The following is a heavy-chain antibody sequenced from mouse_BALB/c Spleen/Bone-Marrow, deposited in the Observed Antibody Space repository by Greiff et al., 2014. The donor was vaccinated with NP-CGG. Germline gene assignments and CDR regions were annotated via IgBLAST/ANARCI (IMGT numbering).Heavy chain of an antibody. V-gene: IGHV14-3*02. Sequence: DVKLQESGAELVKPGASVKLSCTASDFNIKDTYMHWVKQRPEQGLEWIGRIDPANGNTKYDPKFQGKATITADTSSNTAYLQLSSLTSEDTAVYYCAYGSSYDYFDYWGQGTTLTVSS. CDR2: IDPANGNT. J-gene: IGHJ2*01. D-gene: IGHD1-1*01. CDR1: DFNIKDTY. CDR3: AYGSSYDYFDY.